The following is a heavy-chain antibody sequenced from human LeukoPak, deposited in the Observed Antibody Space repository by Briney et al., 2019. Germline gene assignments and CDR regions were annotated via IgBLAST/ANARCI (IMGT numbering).Heavy chain of an antibody. V-gene: IGHV3-9*01. CDR1: GFTFDDYA. CDR3: AKDNGSGWFSLNKRFDY. Sequence: PGGSLRLSCAASGFTFDDYAMHWVRQAPGKGLEWVSGISWNSGSIGYADSVKGRFTISRDNAKNSLYLQMNSLRAEDTALYYCAKDNGSGWFSLNKRFDYWGQGTLVTVSS. J-gene: IGHJ4*02. CDR2: ISWNSGSI. D-gene: IGHD6-19*01.